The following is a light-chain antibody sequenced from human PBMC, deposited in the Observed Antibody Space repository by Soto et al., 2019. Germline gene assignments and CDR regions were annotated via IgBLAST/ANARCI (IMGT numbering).Light chain of an antibody. CDR1: QSISSW. CDR3: HQINSYWT. Sequence: EIHRTQDVSSMCADVGGRCIITFRASQSISSWLAWYQQKPGKAPKLLIYDASSLESGVPSRFSGSGSVTKLTITISSLQPADFASYYCHQINSYWTFGQGTKVDIK. CDR2: DAS. V-gene: IGKV1-5*01. J-gene: IGKJ1*01.